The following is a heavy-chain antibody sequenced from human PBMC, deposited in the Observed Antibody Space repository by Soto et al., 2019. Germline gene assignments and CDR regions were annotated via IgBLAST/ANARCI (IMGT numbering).Heavy chain of an antibody. J-gene: IGHJ4*02. CDR1: GFTFSSYS. Sequence: PGGSLRLSCAASGFTFSSYSMNWVRQAPGKGLEWVSSISSSSSYIYYADSVKGRFTISRDNAKNSLYLQMNSLRAEDTAVYYCARDLEYYYDRSGSSPGYCDRGPLVAASS. V-gene: IGHV3-21*01. D-gene: IGHD3-22*01. CDR3: ARDLEYYYDRSGSSPGY. CDR2: ISSSSSYI.